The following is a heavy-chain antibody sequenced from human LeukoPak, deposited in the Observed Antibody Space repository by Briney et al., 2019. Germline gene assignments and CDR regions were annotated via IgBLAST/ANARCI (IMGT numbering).Heavy chain of an antibody. CDR1: GFTFSSYS. CDR2: ISSSSSTI. J-gene: IGHJ3*02. CDR3: ARVRWGEGAFDI. V-gene: IGHV3-48*01. D-gene: IGHD4-23*01. Sequence: GGSLRLSCAASGFTFSSYSMNWVRQAPGKGLEWVSYISSSSSTIYYADSVKGRFTISRDNAKNSLYLQMNSRRAEDTAVYYCARVRWGEGAFDIWGQGTMVTVSS.